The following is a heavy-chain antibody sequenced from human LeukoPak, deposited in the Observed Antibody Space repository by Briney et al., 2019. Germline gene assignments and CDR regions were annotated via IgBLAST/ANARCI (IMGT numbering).Heavy chain of an antibody. CDR3: AKWGDYDILTGYYVPDY. J-gene: IGHJ4*02. V-gene: IGHV3-23*01. CDR2: ISGRDDST. D-gene: IGHD3-9*01. CDR1: GFTVTNYA. Sequence: GASLRLSCAASGFTVTNYAMYWVRQAPGKGLEWVSAISGRDDSTYYADSVTGRFTISRDTSKNTLFLQMNSLRAEDTAVYYCAKWGDYDILTGYYVPDYWGQGTLVTVSS.